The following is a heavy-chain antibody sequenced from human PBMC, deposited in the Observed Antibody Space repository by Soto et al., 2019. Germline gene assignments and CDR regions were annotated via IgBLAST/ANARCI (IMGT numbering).Heavy chain of an antibody. D-gene: IGHD3-10*01. V-gene: IGHV3-30*18. CDR3: AKEHTRVPYYYGSVMDV. CDR2: ISYDGSNK. Sequence: PGGSLRLSCAASGFTFSSYGMHWVRQAPGKGLEWVAVISYDGSNKYYADSVKGRFTISRDNSKNTLYLQMNSLRAEDTAVYYCAKEHTRVPYYYGSVMDVWGQGTTVTVSS. J-gene: IGHJ6*02. CDR1: GFTFSSYG.